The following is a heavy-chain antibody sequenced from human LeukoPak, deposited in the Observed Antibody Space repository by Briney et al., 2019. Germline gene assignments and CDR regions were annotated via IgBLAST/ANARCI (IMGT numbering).Heavy chain of an antibody. D-gene: IGHD3-22*01. CDR1: GGTFSSYA. J-gene: IGHJ3*02. CDR3: ARAHYYDSKALYDAFDI. Sequence: SVKVSCKASGGTFSSYAISWVRQAPGQGLEWMGGIIPIFGTANYAQKFQGRVTITADESTSTAYMELSSLRSEDTAVYYCARAHYYDSKALYDAFDIWGQGTMVTVSS. CDR2: IIPIFGTA. V-gene: IGHV1-69*13.